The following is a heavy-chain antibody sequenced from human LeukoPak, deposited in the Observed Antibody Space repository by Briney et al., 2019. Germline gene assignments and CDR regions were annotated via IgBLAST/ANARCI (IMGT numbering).Heavy chain of an antibody. CDR3: ARDDYGDTQYYFDY. J-gene: IGHJ4*02. CDR2: IYHSGST. V-gene: IGHV4-38-2*02. Sequence: SETLSLTCTVSGYSISSGYYWGWIRQPPGKGLEWIGSIYHSGSTYYNPSLKSRVTISVDTSKNQFSLKLSSVTAADTAVYYCARDDYGDTQYYFDYWGQGTLVTVSS. D-gene: IGHD4-17*01. CDR1: GYSISSGYY.